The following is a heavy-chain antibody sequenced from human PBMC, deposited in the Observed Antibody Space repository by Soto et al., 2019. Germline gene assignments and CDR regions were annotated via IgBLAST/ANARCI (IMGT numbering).Heavy chain of an antibody. V-gene: IGHV3-74*01. D-gene: IGHD2-21*01. Sequence: EVQVVESGGGSVQPGGSLRLSCAASGFTFSSYWMHWVRQVPGKGLVWVSRLNSDGSTTNYADSVKGRFTIFRDNARNTLSLQMNSLRADDTAVYYCARGIKNYYGMDVW. J-gene: IGHJ6*01. CDR2: LNSDGSTT. CDR1: GFTFSSYW. CDR3: ARGIKNYYGMDV.